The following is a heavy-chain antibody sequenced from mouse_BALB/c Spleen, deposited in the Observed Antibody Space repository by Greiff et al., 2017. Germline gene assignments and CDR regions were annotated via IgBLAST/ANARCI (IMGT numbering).Heavy chain of an antibody. CDR1: GYTFTSYW. CDR3: ARGHYGRDAMDY. Sequence: QVQLQQSGAELAQPGASGKMSCKASGYTFTSYWMHWVKQRPGQGLEWIGYINPSTGYTEYNQKFKDKATLTADKSSSTAYMQLSSLTSEDSAVYYCARGHYGRDAMDYWGQGTSVTVSS. J-gene: IGHJ4*01. D-gene: IGHD1-1*01. CDR2: INPSTGYT. V-gene: IGHV1-7*01.